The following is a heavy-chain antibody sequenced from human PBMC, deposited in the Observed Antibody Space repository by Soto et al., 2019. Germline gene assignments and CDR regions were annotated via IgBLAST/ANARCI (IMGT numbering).Heavy chain of an antibody. V-gene: IGHV3-23*01. CDR3: AKDLDSGSSGWYRGGDAFDI. D-gene: IGHD6-19*01. CDR2: ISGSGGST. Sequence: GGSLRLSCAASGFTFSSYSMNWVRQAPGKGLEWVSAISGSGGSTYYADSVKGRFTISRDNSKNTLYLQMNSLRAEDTAVYYCAKDLDSGSSGWYRGGDAFDIWGQGTMVTVSS. CDR1: GFTFSSYS. J-gene: IGHJ3*02.